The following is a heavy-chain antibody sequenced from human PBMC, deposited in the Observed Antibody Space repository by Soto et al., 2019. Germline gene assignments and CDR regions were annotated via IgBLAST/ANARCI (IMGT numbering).Heavy chain of an antibody. V-gene: IGHV3-23*01. J-gene: IGHJ4*02. CDR3: AKDDVVVVAATADY. CDR2: ISGSDGST. CDR1: GFTFSSYA. Sequence: GGSLRLSCAASGFTFSSYAMSWVRQAPGKGLEWVSAISGSDGSTYYADSVKGRFTISRDNSKNTLYLQMNSLRAEDTAVYYCAKDDVVVVAATADYWGQGTLVTVSS. D-gene: IGHD2-15*01.